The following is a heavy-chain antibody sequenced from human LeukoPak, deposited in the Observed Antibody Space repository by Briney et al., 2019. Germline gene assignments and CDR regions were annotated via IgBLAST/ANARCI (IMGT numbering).Heavy chain of an antibody. V-gene: IGHV1-8*01. D-gene: IGHD2-2*01. CDR1: GYTFTSYD. CDR2: MNPNSGNT. J-gene: IGHJ4*02. Sequence: ASVKVSCKASGYTFTSYDINWVRQATGQGLEWMGWMNPNSGNTGYAQKFQGRVTMTRNTSISTAYMELSSLRSEDTAVYYCARETRYCSRTSCSVFDYWGQGTLVTVSS. CDR3: ARETRYCSRTSCSVFDY.